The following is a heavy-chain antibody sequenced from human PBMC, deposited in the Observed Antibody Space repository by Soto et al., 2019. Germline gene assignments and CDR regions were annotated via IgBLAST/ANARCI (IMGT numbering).Heavy chain of an antibody. Sequence: QVQLVQSGAEVKKPGASVKVSCKTSGFTFTNYYINCVRQAPGQGLEVMGWISAYSGNTNYAQTLQGRVTMTTDTSASTAYLELRSLRSDDTAVYFCARGDTYYVNWYFDYWGQGTLVTVSS. V-gene: IGHV1-18*01. CDR2: ISAYSGNT. CDR3: ARGDTYYVNWYFDY. CDR1: GFTFTNYY. J-gene: IGHJ4*02. D-gene: IGHD1-1*01.